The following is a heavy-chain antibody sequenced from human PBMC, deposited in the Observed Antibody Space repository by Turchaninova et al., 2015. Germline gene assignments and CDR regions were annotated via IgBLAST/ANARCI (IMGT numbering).Heavy chain of an antibody. V-gene: IGHV2-5*02. D-gene: IGHD3-10*01. Sequence: QITLKESGPTLVKPTQTLTLTCTFSGFSLSTSGVGVGWIRQPPGKALACLVFIFWDDDKRYSPSLESRLTITKDTSKNQVVLTMTNMDPVDTATYYCARGVIITPRYYYMDVWGKGTTVTVSS. J-gene: IGHJ6*03. CDR2: IFWDDDK. CDR3: ARGVIITPRYYYMDV. CDR1: GFSLSTSGVG.